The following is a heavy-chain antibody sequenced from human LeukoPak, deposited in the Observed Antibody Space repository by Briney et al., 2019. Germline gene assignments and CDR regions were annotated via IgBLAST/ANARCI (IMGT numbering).Heavy chain of an antibody. J-gene: IGHJ4*02. CDR2: IYPGDSDT. Sequence: GESLKISCKGSGYSFTSYWIGRVRQMPGKGLEWMEIIYPGDSDTRYGPSFQGQVTISADKSISTAYLQWSSLKASDTAMYYCARPRTSCSSTSCPFDYWGQGTLVTVSS. CDR3: ARPRTSCSSTSCPFDY. D-gene: IGHD2-2*01. V-gene: IGHV5-51*01. CDR1: GYSFTSYW.